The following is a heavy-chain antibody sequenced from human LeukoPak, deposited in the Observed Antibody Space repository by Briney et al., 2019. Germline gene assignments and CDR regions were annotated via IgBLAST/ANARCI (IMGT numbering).Heavy chain of an antibody. D-gene: IGHD3-22*01. CDR2: INHSGST. J-gene: IGHJ5*02. CDR3: ASHSMIGDFNWFDP. CDR1: GGSFSGYY. Sequence: SETLSLTCAVYGGSFSGYYWSWIRQPPGKGLEWIGEINHSGSTNYNPSLKSRVTISVDTSKNQFSLKLSSVTAADTAVYYCASHSMIGDFNWFDPWGQGTLVTVSS. V-gene: IGHV4-34*01.